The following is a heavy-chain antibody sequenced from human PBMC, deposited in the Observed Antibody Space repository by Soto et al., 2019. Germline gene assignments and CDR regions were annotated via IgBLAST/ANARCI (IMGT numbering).Heavy chain of an antibody. Sequence: PGESLKISCKASGYSFTTDWIGWVRQMPGKGLEWIGIIYPGDSDTRYSPSFQGQVTISADKSISTAYLQWSSLKASDTAMYYCARYWHSYSSNYFHGMDVWGQGTTVTVSS. D-gene: IGHD5-18*01. J-gene: IGHJ6*02. CDR2: IYPGDSDT. CDR3: ARYWHSYSSNYFHGMDV. CDR1: GYSFTTDW. V-gene: IGHV5-51*01.